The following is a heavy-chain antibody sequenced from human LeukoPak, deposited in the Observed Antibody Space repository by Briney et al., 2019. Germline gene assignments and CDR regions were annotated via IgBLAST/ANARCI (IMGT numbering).Heavy chain of an antibody. D-gene: IGHD3-10*01. J-gene: IGHJ4*02. Sequence: GGSLRLSCAASGFXFSNAWMSWVRQAPGKGLEWVGRIKSKTDGGTTDYAAPVKGRFTISRDDSKNTLYLQMNSLKTEDTAVYYCTTQDRGVIITAYWGQGTLVTVSS. CDR3: TTQDRGVIITAY. CDR2: IKSKTDGGTT. V-gene: IGHV3-15*01. CDR1: GFXFSNAW.